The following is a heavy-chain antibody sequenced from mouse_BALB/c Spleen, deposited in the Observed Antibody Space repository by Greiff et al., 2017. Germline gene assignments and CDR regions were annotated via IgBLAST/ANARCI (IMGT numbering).Heavy chain of an antibody. CDR2: INPSSGYT. Sequence: VQLQQSAAELARPGASVKMSCKASGYTFTSYTMHWVKQRPGQGLEWIGYINPSSGYTEYNQKFKDKTTLTADKSSSTAYMQLSSLTSEDSAVYYCARSGAYEYGFDYWGQGTTLTVSS. D-gene: IGHD2-4*01. J-gene: IGHJ2*01. V-gene: IGHV1-4*02. CDR3: ARSGAYEYGFDY. CDR1: GYTFTSYT.